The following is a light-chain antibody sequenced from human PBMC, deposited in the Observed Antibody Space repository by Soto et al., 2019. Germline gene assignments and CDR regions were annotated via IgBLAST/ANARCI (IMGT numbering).Light chain of an antibody. CDR1: SSDVGGSNF. CDR3: SSSSTASSYV. V-gene: IGLV2-14*01. Sequence: QSVLTQPASMSGSPRQSITISCTGTSSDVGGSNFVSWYQQHPGKAPKLLIHEVSYRPSGVSDRFSGSKSGNTASLTISGLQAEDEADYYCSSSSTASSYVFGTGTKLTVL. CDR2: EVS. J-gene: IGLJ1*01.